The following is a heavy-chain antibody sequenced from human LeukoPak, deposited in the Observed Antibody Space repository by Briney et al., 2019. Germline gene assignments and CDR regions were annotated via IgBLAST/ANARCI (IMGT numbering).Heavy chain of an antibody. V-gene: IGHV4-61*02. CDR3: ARVTTAGYYNC. J-gene: IGHJ4*02. CDR1: GGSISSGSYY. Sequence: SETLSLTCTVSGGSISSGSYYWSWIRQPAGKGLEWIGRICTSGSTNYNPSLKSRVTISVDTSKNPFSLKLSSVTAADTAVYYCARVTTAGYYNCWGQGTLVTVSS. CDR2: ICTSGST. D-gene: IGHD3-22*01.